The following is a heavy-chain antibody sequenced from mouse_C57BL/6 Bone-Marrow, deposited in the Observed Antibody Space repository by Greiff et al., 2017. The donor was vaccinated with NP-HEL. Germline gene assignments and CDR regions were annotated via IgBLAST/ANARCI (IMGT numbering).Heavy chain of an antibody. Sequence: QVQLQQPGAELVKPGASVKLSCKASGYTFTSYWMHWVKQRPGQGLEWIGMIHPNSGSTNYNEKFKSKATLTVDKSSSTAYMQLSSLTSEDSAVYYCARGYYYGSSTYWYFDVWGTGTTVTVSS. J-gene: IGHJ1*03. CDR3: ARGYYYGSSTYWYFDV. CDR2: IHPNSGST. CDR1: GYTFTSYW. V-gene: IGHV1-64*01. D-gene: IGHD1-1*01.